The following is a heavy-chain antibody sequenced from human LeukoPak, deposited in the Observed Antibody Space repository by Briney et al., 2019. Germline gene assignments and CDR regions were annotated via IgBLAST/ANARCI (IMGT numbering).Heavy chain of an antibody. CDR3: ARAYYYGSGSYNWKRVPNWFDP. J-gene: IGHJ5*02. D-gene: IGHD3-10*01. CDR1: GGSISSGGYY. CDR2: ICYGGST. V-gene: IGHV4-31*03. Sequence: PSETLSLTCTVSGGSISSGGYYWSWIRQHPGKGLEWIGYICYGGSTYFNPSLKSRVIISVDTSKNQFSLKLSSVTAADTAMYYCARAYYYGSGSYNWKRVPNWFDPWGQGTLVTVSS.